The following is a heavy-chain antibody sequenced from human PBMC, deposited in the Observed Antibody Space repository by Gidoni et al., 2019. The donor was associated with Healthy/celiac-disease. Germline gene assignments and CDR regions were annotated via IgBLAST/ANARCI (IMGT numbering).Heavy chain of an antibody. Sequence: EVQLVESGGGLVKPGGSLRLSCAASGFTFSSYSMNWVRQAPGKGLEWVSSISSSSSYIYYADSVKGRFTISRDNAKNSLYLQMNSLRAEDTAVYYCARSMVRGVLPNYYYMDVWGKGTTVTVSS. CDR1: GFTFSSYS. V-gene: IGHV3-21*01. D-gene: IGHD3-10*01. CDR3: ARSMVRGVLPNYYYMDV. J-gene: IGHJ6*03. CDR2: ISSSSSYI.